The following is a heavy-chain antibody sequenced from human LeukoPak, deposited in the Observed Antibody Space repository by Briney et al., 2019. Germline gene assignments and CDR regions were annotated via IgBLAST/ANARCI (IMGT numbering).Heavy chain of an antibody. D-gene: IGHD2-15*01. CDR2: IYYTGST. J-gene: IGHJ4*02. CDR1: GGSISSFY. Sequence: PSETVSLTCTVSGGSISSFYWSWIRQPPGKGLEWIGYIYYTGSTNYNPSLKSRVTISVDTSKNQFSLKLSFVTPADTAVYYCARGVVAAPQTFDYWGQGTLVTVSS. CDR3: ARGVVAAPQTFDY. V-gene: IGHV4-59*01.